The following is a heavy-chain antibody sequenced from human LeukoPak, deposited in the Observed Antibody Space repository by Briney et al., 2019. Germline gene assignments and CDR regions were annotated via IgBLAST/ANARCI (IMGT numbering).Heavy chain of an antibody. D-gene: IGHD4-17*01. CDR2: ISYDGSNK. CDR1: GFTFSTYG. CDR3: AKDRDYGDYGLDY. Sequence: PGGSLRLSCAASGFTFSTYGMHWVRQAPGKGLEWVAVISYDGSNKYYGDSVKGRFTISRDNSKNTLYLQMNSLRAEDTAVYYCAKDRDYGDYGLDYWGQGTLVTVSS. J-gene: IGHJ4*02. V-gene: IGHV3-30*18.